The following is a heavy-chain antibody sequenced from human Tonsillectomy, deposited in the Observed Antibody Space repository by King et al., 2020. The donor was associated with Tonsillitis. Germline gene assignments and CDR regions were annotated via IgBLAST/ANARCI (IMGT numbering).Heavy chain of an antibody. Sequence: QLVQSGGGLVKPGGSLRLSCAASGFNFSDYYMSWIRQAPGKGLEWISYISGSGDTMYYADSVQGRFTISRDNAKTSLYLQMDSLRAEDTAVYYCARDRDWDLSYYYMDVWGKGTTVTVSS. CDR1: GFNFSDYY. J-gene: IGHJ6*03. V-gene: IGHV3-11*01. D-gene: IGHD3/OR15-3a*01. CDR2: ISGSGDTM. CDR3: ARDRDWDLSYYYMDV.